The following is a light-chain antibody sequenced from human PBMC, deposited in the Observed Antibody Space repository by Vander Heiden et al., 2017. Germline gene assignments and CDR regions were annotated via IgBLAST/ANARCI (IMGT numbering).Light chain of an antibody. CDR1: TGAVTRGYY. CDR2: STS. J-gene: IGLJ2*01. Sequence: QTVLTQEPSLTVSPGGTVTLTCASSTGAVTRGYYPNWFQQKPGQAPREMIYSTSNKRTWTPARFSGSLLGGKAALTLSGVQFEEEAEYYCLLYEGGAQLVFGGGTKLTVL. CDR3: LLYEGGAQLV. V-gene: IGLV7-43*01.